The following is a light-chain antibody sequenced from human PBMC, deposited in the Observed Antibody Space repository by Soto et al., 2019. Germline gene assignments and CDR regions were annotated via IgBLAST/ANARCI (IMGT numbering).Light chain of an antibody. Sequence: IVMTQSPDFLSVSLGERATINCRANQSVLFISNNKNFLAWYQHKPGQPPKLFLNWASTRESGVPDRFSGSGTGTDFTLTISSLHAEDVAVYYCQQSFHTPTFGQGTKVDIK. J-gene: IGKJ1*01. V-gene: IGKV4-1*01. CDR1: QSVLFISNNKNF. CDR3: QQSFHTPT. CDR2: WAS.